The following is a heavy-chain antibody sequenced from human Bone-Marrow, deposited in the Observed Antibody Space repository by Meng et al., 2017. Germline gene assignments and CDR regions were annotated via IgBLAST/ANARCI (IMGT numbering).Heavy chain of an antibody. J-gene: IGHJ3*02. CDR1: GYTFTSYA. CDR2: INTNTGNP. CDR3: ALTTVVTPAVIAFDI. Sequence: ASVKVSCKASGYTFTSYAMNWVRQAPGQGLEWMGWINTNTGNPTYAQGFTGRFVFSLDTSVSTAYLQISSLKAEDTAVYYCALTTVVTPAVIAFDIWGQGTMVTVSS. D-gene: IGHD4-23*01. V-gene: IGHV7-4-1*02.